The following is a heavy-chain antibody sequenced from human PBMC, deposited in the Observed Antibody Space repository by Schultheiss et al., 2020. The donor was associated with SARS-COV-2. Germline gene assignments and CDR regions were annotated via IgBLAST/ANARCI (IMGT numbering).Heavy chain of an antibody. D-gene: IGHD3-9*01. CDR2: ISGSGGST. J-gene: IGHJ3*02. V-gene: IGHV3-23*01. Sequence: GGSLRLSCAASGFTFSSYAMSWVRQAPGKGLEWVSTISGSGGSTYYADSVKGRFTISRDNSKNTLYLQMNSLRAEDTAVYYCANRIQKRITIFGIDAFDIWGQGTMVTVSS. CDR3: ANRIQKRITIFGIDAFDI. CDR1: GFTFSSYA.